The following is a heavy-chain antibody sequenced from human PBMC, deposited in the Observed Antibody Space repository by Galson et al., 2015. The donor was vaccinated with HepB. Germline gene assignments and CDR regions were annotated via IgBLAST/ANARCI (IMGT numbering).Heavy chain of an antibody. J-gene: IGHJ4*02. CDR1: GFTFSSYN. CDR2: ISPDGNTI. D-gene: IGHD1-26*01. Sequence: SLRLSCAASGFTFSSYNMHWVRQAPVKGLEWVAIISPDGNTIYYADSVRGRFTISRDNSKSTLFLRVDSLRPEDTAVYYCARDLKWNYDYWGQGTLVTVSS. CDR3: ARDLKWNYDY. V-gene: IGHV3-30-3*01.